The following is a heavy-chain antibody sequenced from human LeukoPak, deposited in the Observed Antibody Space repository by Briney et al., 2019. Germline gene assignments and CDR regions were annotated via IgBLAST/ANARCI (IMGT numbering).Heavy chain of an antibody. CDR3: ARGFPSYFDY. D-gene: IGHD2/OR15-2a*01. CDR2: INHSGST. J-gene: IGHJ4*02. V-gene: IGHV4-34*01. CDR1: GGSFSGYY. Sequence: SETLSLTCAVYGGSFSGYYWSWIRQPPGKGLEWIGEINHSGSTNYNPSLKSRVPISVDTSKNQFSLKLSSVTAADTAVYYCARGFPSYFDYWGQGTLVTVSS.